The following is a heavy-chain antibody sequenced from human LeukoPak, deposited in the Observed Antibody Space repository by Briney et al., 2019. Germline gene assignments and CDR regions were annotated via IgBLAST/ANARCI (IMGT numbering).Heavy chain of an antibody. V-gene: IGHV3-30-3*01. D-gene: IGHD3-22*01. CDR3: AREGLDYYDSSGYYTYYFDY. Sequence: GGSLRLSCAASGFTFSSYAMHWVRQASGKGLEWVAVISYDGSNKYYADSVKGRFTIPRDNSKNTLYLQMNSLRAEDTAVYYCAREGLDYYDSSGYYTYYFDYWGQGTLVTVSS. CDR2: ISYDGSNK. CDR1: GFTFSSYA. J-gene: IGHJ4*02.